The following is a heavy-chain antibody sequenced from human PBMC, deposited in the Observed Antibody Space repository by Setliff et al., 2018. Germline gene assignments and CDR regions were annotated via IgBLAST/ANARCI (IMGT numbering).Heavy chain of an antibody. CDR1: VYSISRGCH. CDR2: IYYSGNT. D-gene: IGHD6-19*01. CDR3: ARHRAVAGAYYFDF. J-gene: IGHJ4*01. V-gene: IGHV4-38-2*01. Sequence: SETLSLTCAVSVYSISRGCHWGWIRQPPGKGLEWIGSIYYSGNTYYNASLKGRVTISGDTSKNQFSLKLTAVTAADTAIYYCARHRAVAGAYYFDFWG.